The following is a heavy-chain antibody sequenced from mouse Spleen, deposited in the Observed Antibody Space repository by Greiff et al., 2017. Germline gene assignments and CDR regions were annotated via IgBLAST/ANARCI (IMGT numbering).Heavy chain of an antibody. CDR1: GYTFTSYY. J-gene: IGHJ3*01. Sequence: VHLVESGPELVKPGASVKMSCKASGYTFTSYYIHWVKQRPGQGLEWIGWIYPGDGSTKYNEKFKGKTTLTADKSSSTAYMLLSSLTSEDSAIYFCARDDGYYLAWFAYWGQGTLVTVSA. CDR2: IYPGDGST. CDR3: ARDDGYYLAWFAY. V-gene: IGHV1S56*01. D-gene: IGHD2-3*01.